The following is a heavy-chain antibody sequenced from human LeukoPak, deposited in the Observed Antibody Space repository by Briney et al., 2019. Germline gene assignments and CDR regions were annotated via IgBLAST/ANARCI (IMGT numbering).Heavy chain of an antibody. CDR3: ARSVGTMIVVFDY. CDR2: INPNSGGT. V-gene: IGHV1-2*06. Sequence: ASVKVSCKVSGYTFTGYYMHWVRQAPGQGLEWMGRINPNSGGTNYAQKFQGRVTMTRDTSISTAYMELSRLRSDDTAVYYCARSVGTMIVVFDYWGQGTLVTVSS. J-gene: IGHJ4*02. CDR1: GYTFTGYY. D-gene: IGHD3-22*01.